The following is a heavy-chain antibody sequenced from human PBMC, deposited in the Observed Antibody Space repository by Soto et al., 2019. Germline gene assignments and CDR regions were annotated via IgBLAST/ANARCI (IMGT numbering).Heavy chain of an antibody. D-gene: IGHD6-19*01. V-gene: IGHV3-48*02. Sequence: GSLRLSCAASGLMFSSYSMNWVGQTPGKRRQWVAYISSSATTIYYANSVKGRFTISRDNDRNSLYLQMNGLTDEDTSIYYCARGKSGWHNFFDTWGQGAPVTVSS. J-gene: IGHJ5*02. CDR3: ARGKSGWHNFFDT. CDR2: ISSSATTI. CDR1: GLMFSSYS.